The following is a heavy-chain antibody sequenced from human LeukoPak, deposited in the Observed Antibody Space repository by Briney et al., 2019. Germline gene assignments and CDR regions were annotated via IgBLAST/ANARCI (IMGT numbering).Heavy chain of an antibody. CDR2: ISSSSSYI. Sequence: GGSLRLSCAASGFTFSSYSMNWVRQAPGKGLEWVSSISSSSSYIYYADSVKGRFTISRDNAKNSLYLQMNSLRAEDTAVYYCARDRPGIAAADIDYWGQGTLDTVSS. CDR1: GFTFSSYS. D-gene: IGHD6-13*01. CDR3: ARDRPGIAAADIDY. V-gene: IGHV3-21*01. J-gene: IGHJ4*02.